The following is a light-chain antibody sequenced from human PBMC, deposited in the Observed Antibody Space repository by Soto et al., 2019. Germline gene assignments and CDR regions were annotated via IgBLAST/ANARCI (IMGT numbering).Light chain of an antibody. CDR3: SSYTSSSTLV. CDR1: SSDVGGYNY. CDR2: EVS. V-gene: IGLV2-14*01. Sequence: QSVLTQPASVSGSPGQSITISCTGTSSDVGGYNYVSWYQQHPGKAPKLMIYEVSNRPSGVSNRFSGSKSGNTASLTISGIPAEDEADYYCSSYTSSSTLVFGTGTKVTVL. J-gene: IGLJ1*01.